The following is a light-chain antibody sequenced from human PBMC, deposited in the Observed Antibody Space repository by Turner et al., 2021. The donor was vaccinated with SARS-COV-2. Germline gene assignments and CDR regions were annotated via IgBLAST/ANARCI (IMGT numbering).Light chain of an antibody. CDR3: QQYGSSRKLT. CDR2: GAS. J-gene: IGKJ3*01. CDR1: QSVSSNY. V-gene: IGKV3-20*01. Sequence: EIVLTQSPGTLSLSPGERATLSCRASQSVSSNYLTWYQQKPGQAPRLLIYGASSRATGIPDRFSGSGSGTDFTLTISRLEPEDFAVYYCQQYGSSRKLTFGPGTKVDIK.